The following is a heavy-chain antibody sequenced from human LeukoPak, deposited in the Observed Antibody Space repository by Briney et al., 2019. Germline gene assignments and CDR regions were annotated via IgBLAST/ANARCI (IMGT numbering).Heavy chain of an antibody. V-gene: IGHV1-18*04. CDR3: ARSHNVYFDY. CDR2: ISTSTGDT. J-gene: IGHJ4*02. CDR1: GYIFTTYN. Sequence: ASVKVSCKPSGYIFTTYNLHWVRQAPGQGLEWMGWISTSTGDTDYARNLRGRVTMSTDASTGTAYMELRRLRSDDTAVYYCARSHNVYFDYWGQGTPLTV. D-gene: IGHD5-24*01.